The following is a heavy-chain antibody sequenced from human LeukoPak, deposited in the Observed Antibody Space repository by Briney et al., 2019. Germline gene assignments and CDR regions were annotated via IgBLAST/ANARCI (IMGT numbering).Heavy chain of an antibody. CDR3: ARGRYSSGWYGGYFQH. CDR2: IYHSGST. CDR1: GYSISSGYY. J-gene: IGHJ1*01. D-gene: IGHD6-19*01. V-gene: IGHV4-38-2*01. Sequence: SETLSLTCAVSGYSISSGYYWGWIRQPPGKGLEWIGSIYHSGSTYYNPSLKSRVTISVDTSKNQFSLKLSSVAAADTAVYYCARGRYSSGWYGGYFQHWGQGALVIVSS.